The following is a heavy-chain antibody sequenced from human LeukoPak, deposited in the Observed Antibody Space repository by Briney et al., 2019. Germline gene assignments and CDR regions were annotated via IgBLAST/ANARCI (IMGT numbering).Heavy chain of an antibody. V-gene: IGHV1-69*13. CDR3: ARDGAYCGGDCYLFDY. D-gene: IGHD2-21*02. J-gene: IGHJ4*02. CDR1: GGTFSSYA. CDR2: IIPIFGTA. Sequence: SVKVSCKASGGTFSSYAISWVRQAPGQGLEWMGGIIPIFGTANYAQKFQGRVTITADESTSTAYMELSSLRSEDTAVYYCARDGAYCGGDCYLFDYWGQGTLVTVSS.